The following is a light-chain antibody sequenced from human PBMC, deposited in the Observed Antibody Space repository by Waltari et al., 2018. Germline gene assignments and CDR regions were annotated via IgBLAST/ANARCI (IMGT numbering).Light chain of an antibody. CDR1: SSNIGRDT. CDR2: SNT. Sequence: CSGNSSNIGRDTVNWYQQFPGTAPKLLIYSNTHRPSGVPDRFSASKTGSSASLAISGLQSEDEADYYCAAWDDSLNSRVFGGGTKLTVL. CDR3: AAWDDSLNSRV. J-gene: IGLJ3*02. V-gene: IGLV1-44*01.